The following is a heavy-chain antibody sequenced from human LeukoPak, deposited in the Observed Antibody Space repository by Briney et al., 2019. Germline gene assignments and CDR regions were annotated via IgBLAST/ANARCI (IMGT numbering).Heavy chain of an antibody. V-gene: IGHV3-30-3*01. D-gene: IGHD2/OR15-2a*01. CDR3: ASHPLNSWSHPYLDY. CDR1: GFTFSDYI. CDR2: TSSDGGTN. J-gene: IGHJ4*02. Sequence: PGGSLRLSCTASGFTFSDYIIHWVRQAPGRGLEWVTVTSSDGGTNYYADSVKGRFTISTDISKNTLYLEMNSVRPEDTAIYYCASHPLNSWSHPYLDYWGQGAQVTVSS.